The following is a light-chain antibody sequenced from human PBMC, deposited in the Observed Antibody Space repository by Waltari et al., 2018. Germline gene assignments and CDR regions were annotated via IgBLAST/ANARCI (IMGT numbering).Light chain of an antibody. CDR2: GAS. CDR3: QHYLRLPVT. CDR1: QSVPRAF. V-gene: IGKV3-20*01. J-gene: IGKJ1*01. Sequence: EIVLTQSPGTLTLSPGESANLSCRTSQSVPRAFAWYQQKPGQAPRLLIYGASNRATGIPDRFSGSGSGTDFSLTISSLEPEDFAVYYCQHYLRLPVTFGQGTKVEVK.